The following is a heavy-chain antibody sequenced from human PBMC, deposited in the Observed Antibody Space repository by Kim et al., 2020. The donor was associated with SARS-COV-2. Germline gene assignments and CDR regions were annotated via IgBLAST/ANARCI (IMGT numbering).Heavy chain of an antibody. J-gene: IGHJ4*02. CDR3: ARDPRRVRGVDVSVPSSDY. Sequence: SETLSLTCAVYGGSFSGYYWSWIRQPPGKGLEWIGEINHSGSTNYNPSLKSRVTISVDTSKNQFSLKLSSVTAADTAVYYCARDPRRVRGVDVSVPSSDYWGQGTLVTVSS. D-gene: IGHD3-10*01. CDR2: INHSGST. V-gene: IGHV4-34*01. CDR1: GGSFSGYY.